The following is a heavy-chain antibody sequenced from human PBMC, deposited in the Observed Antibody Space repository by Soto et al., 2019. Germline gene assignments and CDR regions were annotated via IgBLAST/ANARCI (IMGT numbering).Heavy chain of an antibody. D-gene: IGHD1-26*01. CDR1: GYTFSSFH. J-gene: IGHJ4*02. V-gene: IGHV1-8*01. Sequence: VKVSCKASGYTFSSFHINWVRQASGQGLEWMGWMNPNNGDTDYAQNFQARVTMTRXTSTSTAXMELTSLTFEDTAIYFCAXGLDEGVDYWGQGTLVTVSS. CDR2: MNPNNGDT. CDR3: AXGLDEGVDY.